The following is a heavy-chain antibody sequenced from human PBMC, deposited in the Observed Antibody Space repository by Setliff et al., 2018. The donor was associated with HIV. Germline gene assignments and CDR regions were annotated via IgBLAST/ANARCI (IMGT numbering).Heavy chain of an antibody. J-gene: IGHJ1*01. D-gene: IGHD2-21*02. CDR2: IYYRGST. Sequence: SETLSLTCNVSGGSIRSSSYYWGWIRQPPGKGLEWIGSIYYRGSTYYNPSLKSRVTISVDTSKNQFSLKLTSVTAADTAVYYCARHYGAVKSVVTVVAKYFPHWGQGTLVTVSS. CDR1: GGSIRSSSYY. CDR3: ARHYGAVKSVVTVVAKYFPH. V-gene: IGHV4-39*01.